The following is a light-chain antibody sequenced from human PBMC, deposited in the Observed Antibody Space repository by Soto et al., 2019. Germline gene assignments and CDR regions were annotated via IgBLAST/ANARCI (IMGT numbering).Light chain of an antibody. CDR3: QQTFSIRAWT. CDR1: ESISTY. CDR2: AAS. Sequence: DIQMTQSPSSLSASVGDRVTITCRASESISTYLNWYQHRAGKAPKVLIYAASSLEGGVPSRFSGSGSGTDFTLTISSLQPEDVATYYCQQTFSIRAWTFGQGTKVEI. J-gene: IGKJ1*01. V-gene: IGKV1-39*01.